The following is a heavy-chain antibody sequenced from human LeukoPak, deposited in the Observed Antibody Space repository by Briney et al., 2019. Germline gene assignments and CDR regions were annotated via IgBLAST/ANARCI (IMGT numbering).Heavy chain of an antibody. CDR3: ARDGSEVVIYWVGFDP. CDR2: IYHSGST. Sequence: PSETLSLTCTVSGYSISSGYYWGWIRQPPGKGLEWIGSIYHSGSTYYNPSLKSRVTISVDTSKNQFSLKLSSVTAADTAVYYCARDGSEVVIYWVGFDPWGQGTLVTVSS. V-gene: IGHV4-38-2*02. J-gene: IGHJ5*02. D-gene: IGHD3-22*01. CDR1: GYSISSGYY.